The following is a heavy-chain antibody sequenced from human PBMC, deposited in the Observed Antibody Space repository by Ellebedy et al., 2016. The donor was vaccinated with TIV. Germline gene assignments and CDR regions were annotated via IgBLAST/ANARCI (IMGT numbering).Heavy chain of an antibody. CDR3: AKTRGYSDAFDS. J-gene: IGHJ3*01. CDR2: ISANAINT. D-gene: IGHD5-18*01. V-gene: IGHV3-23*01. Sequence: GGSLRLXXAVSGFTFSRNVMNWVRQAPGKGLEWVSSISANAINTYDADSVKGRFTISRDNSKNTLYLQMNGLRAEDTAIYYCAKTRGYSDAFDSWGQGTMVTVS. CDR1: GFTFSRNV.